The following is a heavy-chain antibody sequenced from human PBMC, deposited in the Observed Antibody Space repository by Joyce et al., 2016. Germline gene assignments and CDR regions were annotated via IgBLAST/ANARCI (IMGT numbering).Heavy chain of an antibody. V-gene: IGHV4-34*01. Sequence: QVQLQQWGAGLLKPSETLSLTCAVYGGTLSGDYWSWVRQPPGKGLEWIGEINYSGTTNDNPALQSRVSISLDTPRKRLSVKMTSVTAADTAVYYCARGRRYFETWGEGTMVTVSS. J-gene: IGHJ3*02. D-gene: IGHD1-1*01. CDR2: INYSGTT. CDR3: ARGRRYFET. CDR1: GGTLSGDY.